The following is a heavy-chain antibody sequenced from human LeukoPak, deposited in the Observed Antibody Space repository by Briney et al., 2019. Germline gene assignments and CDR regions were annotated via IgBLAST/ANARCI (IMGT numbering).Heavy chain of an antibody. CDR2: IIPIFGTA. J-gene: IGHJ5*02. CDR1: GGTFSSYA. D-gene: IGHD4-11*01. V-gene: IGHV1-69*05. Sequence: SVKVSCKASGGTFSSYAISWVRQAPGQGLEWMGGIIPIFGTANYAQKFQGRVTITTDESASTAYMELSSLRSEDTAAYYCARVPGATTVTTDNWFDPWGQGTLVTVSS. CDR3: ARVPGATTVTTDNWFDP.